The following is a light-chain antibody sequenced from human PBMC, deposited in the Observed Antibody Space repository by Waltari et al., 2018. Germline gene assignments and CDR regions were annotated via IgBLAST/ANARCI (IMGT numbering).Light chain of an antibody. CDR3: NSFAGSDTVV. Sequence: QSALTQPPSASGSPGQSVTISCTGTSGVIGAYTSFNWYRQHPGKVPRLMIYDVNRRPSGVPDRFSGSKSGNTASLTVSGLQPEDEAVYYCNSFAGSDTVVFGGGTTLTVL. V-gene: IGLV2-8*01. J-gene: IGLJ2*01. CDR1: SGVIGAYTS. CDR2: DVN.